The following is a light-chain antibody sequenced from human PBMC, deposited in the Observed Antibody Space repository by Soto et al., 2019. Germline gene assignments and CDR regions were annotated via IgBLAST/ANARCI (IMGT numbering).Light chain of an antibody. CDR1: QGLIDY. J-gene: IGKJ1*01. CDR2: AAS. CDR3: QKYNSAPQT. V-gene: IGKV1-27*01. Sequence: DIQMTQSPSSLSASVGDRVTITCRASQGLIDYLAWYQQKPGKAPQLLIYAASTLQSGVPSRFSGSGSGTDFTLTISGLQPEDVATYYCQKYNSAPQTFGQGTKVEIK.